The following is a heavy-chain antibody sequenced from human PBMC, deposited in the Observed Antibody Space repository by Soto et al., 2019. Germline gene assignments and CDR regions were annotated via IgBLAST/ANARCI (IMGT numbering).Heavy chain of an antibody. V-gene: IGHV3-30*18. CDR3: AKAGITIFRVVKI. Sequence: GGSLRLSCAASGFIFSSCGMHWVRQAPGKGLEWVAVISYDGSNKYYADSVKGRFTISRDNSKNTLYLQMNSLRAEDTAVYYCAKAGITIFRVVKIWGQGTTVTVSS. CDR1: GFIFSSCG. D-gene: IGHD3-3*01. CDR2: ISYDGSNK. J-gene: IGHJ6*02.